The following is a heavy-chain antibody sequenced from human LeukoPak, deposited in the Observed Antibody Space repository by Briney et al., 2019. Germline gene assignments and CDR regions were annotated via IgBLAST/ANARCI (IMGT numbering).Heavy chain of an antibody. J-gene: IGHJ4*02. CDR1: GGSISSYY. V-gene: IGHV4-59*12. Sequence: SETLSFTCTVSGGSISSYYWSWIRQPPGKGLEWIGYIYYSGSTNYNPSLKSRVTISADTSKNQFSLKLSSVTAADTAVYYCARHPSGSRLRFDYWGQGTLVTVSS. CDR2: IYYSGST. D-gene: IGHD1-26*01. CDR3: ARHPSGSRLRFDY.